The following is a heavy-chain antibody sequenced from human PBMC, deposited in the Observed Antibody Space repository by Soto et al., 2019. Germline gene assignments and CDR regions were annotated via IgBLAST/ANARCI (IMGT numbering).Heavy chain of an antibody. CDR2: ISNSGTSI. J-gene: IGHJ5*02. D-gene: IGHD6-13*01. CDR3: ARRGYSSSWSSFDP. CDR1: GFPFSDYH. Sequence: GESLKISCEASGFPFSDYHMSWIRQPPGKGLEWVSYISNSGTSIYYADSVKGRFTISRDNAKNSLYLQMNSLRAEDTALYYCARRGYSSSWSSFDPWGQGTLVTVSS. V-gene: IGHV3-11*01.